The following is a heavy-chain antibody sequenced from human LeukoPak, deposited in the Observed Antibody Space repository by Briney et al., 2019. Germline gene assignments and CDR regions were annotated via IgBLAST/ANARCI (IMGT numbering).Heavy chain of an antibody. D-gene: IGHD1-1*01. Sequence: SGPTLVKPTQTLTLTCTFSGFSLSTSGVGVGWIRQPPGKALECLALIYWDDDKRYSPSLQSRLTVTKDTSKNQVVLTVTNLDLVDTATYYCARWQHYNSGVDYYYYMDVWGKGTTVTVSS. CDR3: ARWQHYNSGVDYYYYMDV. CDR1: GFSLSTSGVG. V-gene: IGHV2-5*02. CDR2: IYWDDDK. J-gene: IGHJ6*03.